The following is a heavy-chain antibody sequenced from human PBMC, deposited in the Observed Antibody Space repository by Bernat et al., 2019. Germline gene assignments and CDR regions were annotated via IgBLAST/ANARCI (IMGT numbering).Heavy chain of an antibody. CDR3: ATYHSVLSPDY. CDR1: GFTFSDYS. V-gene: IGHV3-21*01. Sequence: EVRLVESGGGLVKPGGSLRLSCAASGFTFSDYSLNWVRQSPGKGLEWVSSISRSSTYIYYVDSVKGRFTISRDNAKNSLYLQMNSLRAEDTAVYYCATYHSVLSPDYWGQGTLVTVSS. D-gene: IGHD2-8*02. J-gene: IGHJ4*02. CDR2: ISRSSTYI.